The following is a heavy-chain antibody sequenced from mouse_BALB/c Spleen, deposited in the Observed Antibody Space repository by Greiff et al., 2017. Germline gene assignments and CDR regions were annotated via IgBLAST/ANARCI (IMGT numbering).Heavy chain of an antibody. V-gene: IGHV1-69*02. CDR1: GYTFTSYW. CDR3: ARNVPYAMDY. J-gene: IGHJ4*01. D-gene: IGHD5-1*01. Sequence: QAQLQQPGAELVKPGASVKLSCKASGYTFTSYWMHWVKQRPGQGLEWIGEIDPSDSYTNYNQKFKGKATLTVDKSSSTAYMQLSSLTSEDSAVYYCARNVPYAMDYWGQGTSVTVSS. CDR2: IDPSDSYT.